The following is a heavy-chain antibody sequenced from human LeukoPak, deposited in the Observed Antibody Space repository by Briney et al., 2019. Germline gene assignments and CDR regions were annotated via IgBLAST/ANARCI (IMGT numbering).Heavy chain of an antibody. J-gene: IGHJ4*02. CDR3: AREFTSGWIDY. Sequence: PGGSLRLSCVASGFTFSYFGMNWVRQAPGEGLEWVSSISSSGTYIYSTDSVKGRFTISRDNAKNSLYLLMNSLRAEDTAVHYCAREFTSGWIDYWGQGTLVTVSS. V-gene: IGHV3-21*01. CDR1: GFTFSYFG. D-gene: IGHD6-19*01. CDR2: ISSSGTYI.